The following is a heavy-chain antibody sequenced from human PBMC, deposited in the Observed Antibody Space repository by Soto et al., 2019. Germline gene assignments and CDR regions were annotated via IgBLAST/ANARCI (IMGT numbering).Heavy chain of an antibody. CDR2: ISAYNGDT. J-gene: IGHJ4*02. Sequence: QVQLVQSGGEVERPGASVKVSCKASGYPFTNYGFSWVRQAPGQGLEWMGWISAYNGDTNYAQNLQGRVTMTTDTSTSTAYMELRSLRSDDTAVYYCARDGGVLMVYAALDFWGQGTLVTVSS. CDR3: ARDGGVLMVYAALDF. D-gene: IGHD2-8*01. V-gene: IGHV1-18*01. CDR1: GYPFTNYG.